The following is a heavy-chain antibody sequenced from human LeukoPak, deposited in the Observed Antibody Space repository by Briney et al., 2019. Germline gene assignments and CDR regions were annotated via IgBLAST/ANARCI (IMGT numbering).Heavy chain of an antibody. CDR3: ARVPITLAGTKDAKYFQH. D-gene: IGHD6-19*01. Sequence: PGGSLRLSCAASGFTFSRYWMHWVRQAPGKGLVWVSRINSDGSSTTYADSVKGRFTISRDNAKNTLYLQMNSLRAEDTAPYYCARVPITLAGTKDAKYFQHWGQGTLVTVSS. CDR1: GFTFSRYW. J-gene: IGHJ1*01. CDR2: INSDGSST. V-gene: IGHV3-74*01.